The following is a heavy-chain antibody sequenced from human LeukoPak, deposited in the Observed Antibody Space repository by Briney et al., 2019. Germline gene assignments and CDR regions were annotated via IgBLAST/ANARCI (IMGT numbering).Heavy chain of an antibody. CDR2: INHSGST. D-gene: IGHD2-2*02. J-gene: IGHJ4*02. Sequence: PSETLSLTCAVYGGSFSGYYWSWIRQPPGKGLEWIGEINHSGSTNYNPSLKSRVTISVDTSKNQFSLKLSSVTAADTAVYYCARDPGLGYCSSTSCYKAGLFDYWGQGTLVTVSS. CDR3: ARDPGLGYCSSTSCYKAGLFDY. V-gene: IGHV4-34*01. CDR1: GGSFSGYY.